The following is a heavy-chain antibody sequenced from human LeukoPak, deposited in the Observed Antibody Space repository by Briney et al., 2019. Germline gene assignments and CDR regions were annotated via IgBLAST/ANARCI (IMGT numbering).Heavy chain of an antibody. CDR1: GFTFSNYA. D-gene: IGHD1-26*01. CDR3: AKGPVGVTTRNYFDY. V-gene: IGHV3-23*01. CDR2: ISGSGGST. J-gene: IGHJ4*02. Sequence: GGSLRLSCAASGFTFSNYAMTWVRQAPGKGLEWVSIISGSGGSTYYADSVKGRFTISRGNSKNTLYLQMNSLRADDTAVYYCAKGPVGVTTRNYFDYWGQGTLVTVSS.